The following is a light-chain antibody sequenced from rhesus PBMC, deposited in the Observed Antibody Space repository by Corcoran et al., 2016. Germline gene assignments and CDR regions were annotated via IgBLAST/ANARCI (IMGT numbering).Light chain of an antibody. Sequence: EIVMTQSPATLSLSPGERATLSCRASQGVSLNLAWYQHKAGQAPKLPITGASTRATDTPHRYTGSGSRTEFSLTISSLEPVDVGVYYCQQSSNLWSFGQGTKVEIK. CDR3: QQSSNLWS. CDR1: QGVSLN. CDR2: GAS. V-gene: IGKV3-42*01. J-gene: IGKJ1*01.